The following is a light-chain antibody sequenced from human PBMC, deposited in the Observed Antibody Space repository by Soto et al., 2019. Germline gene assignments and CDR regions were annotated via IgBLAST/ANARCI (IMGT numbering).Light chain of an antibody. CDR2: RNN. J-gene: IGLJ3*02. V-gene: IGLV1-47*01. Sequence: QSVLTQQPSASGTPGQKVTISCSGSSSNIGSDFVYWFQQFPGTAPMLLIYRNNQRPSGVSDRFSGSKSGTSGSLTISGLRSEDEADYYCVSWDGSLSGWVFGGGTKLTVL. CDR1: SSNIGSDF. CDR3: VSWDGSLSGWV.